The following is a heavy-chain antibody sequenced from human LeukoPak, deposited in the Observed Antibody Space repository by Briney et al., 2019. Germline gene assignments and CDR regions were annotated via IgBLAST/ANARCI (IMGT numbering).Heavy chain of an antibody. Sequence: PGGSLRLSCAASGFTFSSYAMHWVRQAPGKGLEWVAVISYDGSNKYYADSVKGRFTISRDNSKNTLYLQMNSLRAEDTAVYYCARDYSSSWYEFDYWGQGTLVTVSS. CDR3: ARDYSSSWYEFDY. CDR1: GFTFSSYA. CDR2: ISYDGSNK. J-gene: IGHJ4*02. D-gene: IGHD6-13*01. V-gene: IGHV3-30-3*01.